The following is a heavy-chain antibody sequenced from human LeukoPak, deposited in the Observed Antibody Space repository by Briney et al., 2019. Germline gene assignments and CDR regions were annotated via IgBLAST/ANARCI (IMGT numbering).Heavy chain of an antibody. CDR2: ISSRGSPI. Sequence: PGGPLRLSCAASGFTFSDHSIIWLRQAPGKGPAWVSHISSRGSPIYYADSVKGRFTISRDNAKNSLYLQMNSLRAEDTAVYYCARGTGGNGDFYYYYGMDVWGQGTTVTVSS. CDR3: ARGTGGNGDFYYYYGMDV. V-gene: IGHV3-11*01. CDR1: GFTFSDHS. J-gene: IGHJ6*02. D-gene: IGHD4-17*01.